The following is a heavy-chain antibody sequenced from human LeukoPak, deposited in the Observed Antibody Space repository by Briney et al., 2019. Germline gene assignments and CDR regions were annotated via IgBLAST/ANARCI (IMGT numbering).Heavy chain of an antibody. Sequence: GGSLRLSCAASGFTFSSYSMNWVRRAPGKGLEWVSAISGSGGSTYYADSVKGRFTISRDNSKNTLYLQMNSLRAEDTAVYYCARDTGDYYFDYWGQGTLVTVSS. D-gene: IGHD7-27*01. CDR2: ISGSGGST. CDR1: GFTFSSYS. CDR3: ARDTGDYYFDY. V-gene: IGHV3-23*01. J-gene: IGHJ4*02.